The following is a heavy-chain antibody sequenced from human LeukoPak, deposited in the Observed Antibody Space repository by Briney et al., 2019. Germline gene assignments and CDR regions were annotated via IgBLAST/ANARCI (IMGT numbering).Heavy chain of an antibody. J-gene: IGHJ3*02. D-gene: IGHD4-23*01. CDR2: INPNSGGT. V-gene: IGHV1-2*04. CDR1: GYTFTGYY. CDR3: ARADYRGNGGAAFDS. Sequence: ASVKVSCKASGYTFTGYYMHWVRQAPGQGLEWMGWINPNSGGTNYAQKFQGWVTMTRDMSISTAYMELSRLRSDDTAVYYCARADYRGNGGAAFDSWGQGTMVTVSS.